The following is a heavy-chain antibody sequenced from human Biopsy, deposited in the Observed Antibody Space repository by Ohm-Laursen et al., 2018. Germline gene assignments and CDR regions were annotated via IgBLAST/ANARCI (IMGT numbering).Heavy chain of an antibody. J-gene: IGHJ5*01. CDR1: GFYFSNYA. D-gene: IGHD2-15*01. CDR3: ARAGRYCSGGGCCSWFDS. V-gene: IGHV3-23*01. Sequence: SLRLSCAAPGFYFSNYAMSWVRQAPGKGLEWVSGISGSGGSTYYADSVKGRFTISRDNSKNTLYLQMNSLRAEDTALYYCARAGRYCSGGGCCSWFDSWGQGTLVTVSS. CDR2: ISGSGGST.